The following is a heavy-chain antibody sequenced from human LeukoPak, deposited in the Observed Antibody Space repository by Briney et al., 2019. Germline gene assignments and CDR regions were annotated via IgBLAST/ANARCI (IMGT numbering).Heavy chain of an antibody. D-gene: IGHD3-10*01. Sequence: PGGSLRLSCAASGFTFSSYAMSWVRQAPGKGLEWVSAISGSGGSTYYADSVKGRFTISRDNSKNTLYLQMNSLRAEDTAVYYCAKDTGYYGSGSYYNSWGQGTLVTVSS. J-gene: IGHJ4*02. CDR1: GFTFSSYA. CDR2: ISGSGGST. V-gene: IGHV3-23*01. CDR3: AKDTGYYGSGSYYNS.